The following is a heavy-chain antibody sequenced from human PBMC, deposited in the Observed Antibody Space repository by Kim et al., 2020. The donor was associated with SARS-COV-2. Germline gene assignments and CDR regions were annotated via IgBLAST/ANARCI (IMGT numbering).Heavy chain of an antibody. V-gene: IGHV3-11*06. J-gene: IGHJ3*02. D-gene: IGHD2-21*02. CDR3: ARVAYCGGDCYDAFDI. Sequence: SVKGRFTISRDNAKNSLYLQMNSLRAEDTAVYYCARVAYCGGDCYDAFDIWGQGTMVTVSS.